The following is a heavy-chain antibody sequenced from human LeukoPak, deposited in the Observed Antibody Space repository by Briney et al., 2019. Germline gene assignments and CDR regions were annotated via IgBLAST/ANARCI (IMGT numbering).Heavy chain of an antibody. CDR1: GYSISSGYY. J-gene: IGHJ4*02. D-gene: IGHD3-10*01. Sequence: SETLSLTCTVSGYSISSGYYWGWIRQPPGKGLEWIGSIYHSGSTYYNPSLKSRVTMSVDTSKNQFSLKLSSVTAADTAVYYCARTTEDMVRGPQHYFDYWGQGTLVTVSS. CDR3: ARTTEDMVRGPQHYFDY. CDR2: IYHSGST. V-gene: IGHV4-38-2*02.